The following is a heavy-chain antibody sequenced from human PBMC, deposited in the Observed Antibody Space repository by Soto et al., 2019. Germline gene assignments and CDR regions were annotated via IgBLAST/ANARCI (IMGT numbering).Heavy chain of an antibody. J-gene: IGHJ5*02. V-gene: IGHV3-23*01. CDR2: ISGSGGST. CDR3: AKDFLVVVTARFGSWFDP. D-gene: IGHD2-21*02. Sequence: PGGSLRLSCAASGFTFSSYAMSWVRQAPGKGLEWVSAISGSGGSTYYADSVKGRFTISRDNSKNTLYLQMNSLRAEDTAVYYCAKDFLVVVTARFGSWFDPWGQGTLVTVSS. CDR1: GFTFSSYA.